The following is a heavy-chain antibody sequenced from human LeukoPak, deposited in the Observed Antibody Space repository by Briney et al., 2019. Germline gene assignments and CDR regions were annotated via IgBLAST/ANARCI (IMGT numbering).Heavy chain of an antibody. CDR2: IYYSGNYYSGST. Sequence: KPSETLSLTCTVSGGSISSYYWSWIRQPPGKGLEWIGYIYYSGNYYSGSTNYNPSLESRVTISIDTSKNQFSLKLSSVTAADTAVYYCAAESERWLVRTWGQGTLVTVSS. V-gene: IGHV4-59*01. CDR3: AAESERWLVRT. J-gene: IGHJ5*02. D-gene: IGHD6-19*01. CDR1: GGSISSYY.